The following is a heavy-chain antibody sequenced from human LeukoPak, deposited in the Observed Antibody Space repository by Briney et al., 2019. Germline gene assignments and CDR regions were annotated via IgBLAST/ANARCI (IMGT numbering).Heavy chain of an antibody. CDR1: GGSFSGYY. CDR3: ARLPTGFPNWFDP. CDR2: INHSGST. V-gene: IGHV4-34*01. J-gene: IGHJ5*02. Sequence: PSETLSLTCAVYGGSFSGYYWSWIRQPPGKGLEWIGEINHSGSTNYNPSLKSRVTISVDTSKNEFSLKVNSVTAADTAVYYCARLPTGFPNWFDPWGQGTRVTVSS. D-gene: IGHD2-8*02.